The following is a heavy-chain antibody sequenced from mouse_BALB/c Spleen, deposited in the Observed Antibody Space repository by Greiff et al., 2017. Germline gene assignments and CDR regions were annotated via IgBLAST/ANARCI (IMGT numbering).Heavy chain of an antibody. CDR3: ARATTASFDY. J-gene: IGHJ2*01. Sequence: QVQLKQSGAELARPGASVKLSCKASGYTFTDYYINWVKQRTGQGLEWIGEIYPGSGNTYYNEKFKGKATLTADKSSSTAYMQLSSLTSEDSAVYFCARATTASFDYWGQGTTLTVSS. D-gene: IGHD1-2*01. CDR1: GYTFTDYY. V-gene: IGHV1-77*01. CDR2: IYPGSGNT.